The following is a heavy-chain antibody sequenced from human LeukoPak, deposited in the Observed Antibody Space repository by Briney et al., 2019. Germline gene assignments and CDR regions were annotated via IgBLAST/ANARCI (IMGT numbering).Heavy chain of an antibody. V-gene: IGHV1-2*02. J-gene: IGHJ4*02. Sequence: ASVKVSCKASGYTFTGYYMHWVRQAPGQGLEWMGWINPNSGGTNYAQKFQGRVTMTRDTSISTAYIELSRLRSDDTAVYYCARPIVGLGDSSGYYLDYWGQGTLVTVSS. CDR1: GYTFTGYY. CDR3: ARPIVGLGDSSGYYLDY. CDR2: INPNSGGT. D-gene: IGHD3-22*01.